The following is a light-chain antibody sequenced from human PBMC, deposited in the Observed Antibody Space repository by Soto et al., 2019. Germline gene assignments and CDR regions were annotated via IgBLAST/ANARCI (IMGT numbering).Light chain of an antibody. CDR2: GAS. CDR1: QSVSSSY. CDR3: HQRSSSPLT. Sequence: EIVLTQSPGTLSLSPGDGAPLSCQASQSVSSSYLDWYQQKPGQAPRLLIFGASSRATGIPGRFGGSGSGTDFTLTISKLEPEDFAVYYCHQRSSSPLTFGQGTKVDIK. J-gene: IGKJ1*01. V-gene: IGKV3-20*01.